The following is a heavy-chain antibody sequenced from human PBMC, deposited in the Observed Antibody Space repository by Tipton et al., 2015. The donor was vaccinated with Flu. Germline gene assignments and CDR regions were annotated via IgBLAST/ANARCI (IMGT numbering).Heavy chain of an antibody. Sequence: TLSLTCAISGDSVSSDSAAWNWIRQSPSRGLEWLGRTYFRSKWYTEYAASVKSRIIINPDTPKNQFSLQLNSVTPEDTAVYYCATWRYDHWGQGTLVTVSA. CDR1: GDSVSSDSAA. D-gene: IGHD1-1*01. CDR3: ATWRYDH. V-gene: IGHV6-1*01. J-gene: IGHJ4*02. CDR2: TYFRSKWYT.